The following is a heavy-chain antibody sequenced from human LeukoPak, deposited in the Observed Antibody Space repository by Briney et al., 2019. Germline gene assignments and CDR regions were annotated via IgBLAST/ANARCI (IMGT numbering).Heavy chain of an antibody. CDR1: VVSTSAYY. CDR3: ARQFNSFDY. V-gene: IGHV4-59*08. J-gene: IGHJ4*02. CDR2: VYYSGDT. Sequence: SETLSLTCSVSVVSTSAYYWTWIRQPPGRGLEWIGYVYYSGDTKYNPSLKSRVTISIDTSKNQFSLKLSSVTAADTAVYYCARQFNSFDYWGQGALVTVSP. D-gene: IGHD5-24*01.